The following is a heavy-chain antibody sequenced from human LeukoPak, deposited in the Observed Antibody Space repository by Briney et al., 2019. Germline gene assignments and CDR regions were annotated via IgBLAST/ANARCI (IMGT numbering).Heavy chain of an antibody. CDR3: ASSSAYYDYVWGSYRPRYYFDY. V-gene: IGHV4-59*01. J-gene: IGHJ4*02. Sequence: NPSETLSLTCTVSGGSISSYYWSWIRQPPGKGLEWIGYIYYSGSTNYNPSLKSRVTISVDTSKNQFSLKLSSVTAADTAVYYCASSSAYYDYVWGSYRPRYYFDYWGQGTLVTVSS. CDR1: GGSISSYY. CDR2: IYYSGST. D-gene: IGHD3-16*01.